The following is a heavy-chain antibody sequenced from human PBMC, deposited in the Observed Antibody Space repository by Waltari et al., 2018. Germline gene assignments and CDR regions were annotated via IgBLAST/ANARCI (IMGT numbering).Heavy chain of an antibody. CDR1: GYTFTDYY. CDR2: VDPEDGET. CDR3: ATDRRLYYDFPFDP. D-gene: IGHD3-3*01. J-gene: IGHJ5*02. Sequence: EVQLVQSGAEVKKHGATVKISCKASGYTFTDYYMHWVQQAPGKGLEWMGRVDPEDGETIYAEKFQGRVTITADTSTDTAYMELSSLRSEDTAVYYCATDRRLYYDFPFDPWGQGTLVTVSS. V-gene: IGHV1-69-2*01.